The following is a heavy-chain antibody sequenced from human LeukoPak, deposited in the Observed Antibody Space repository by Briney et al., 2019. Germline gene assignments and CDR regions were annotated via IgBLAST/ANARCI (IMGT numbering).Heavy chain of an antibody. V-gene: IGHV3-9*01. Sequence: GGSLRLSCAASGFTFDDYAMHWVRQAPGKGLEWVSGISWNSGSIGYADSVKGRFTISRDNAKNSLYLQMNSLRAEDTALYYCAKATAGRWGYFDYWGQGTLVTVSS. CDR3: AKATAGRWGYFDY. CDR2: ISWNSGSI. D-gene: IGHD4-23*01. J-gene: IGHJ4*02. CDR1: GFTFDDYA.